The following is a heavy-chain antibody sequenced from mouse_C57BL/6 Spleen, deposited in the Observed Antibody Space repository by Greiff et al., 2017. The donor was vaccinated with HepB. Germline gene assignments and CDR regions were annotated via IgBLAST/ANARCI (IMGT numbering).Heavy chain of an antibody. V-gene: IGHV1-81*01. CDR2: IYPRSGHT. CDR3: AIGRDYAMDY. D-gene: IGHD2-14*01. J-gene: IGHJ4*01. Sequence: QVQLQQSGAELARPGASVKLSCKASGYTFTSYGISWVKQRTGQGLEWIGEIYPRSGHTYYNEKFKGKATLTADKSSSTAYMELRSLTSEDSAVYFCAIGRDYAMDYWGQGTSVTVSS. CDR1: GYTFTSYG.